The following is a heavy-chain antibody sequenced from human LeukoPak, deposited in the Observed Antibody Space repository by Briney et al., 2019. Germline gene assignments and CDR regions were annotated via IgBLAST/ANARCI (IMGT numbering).Heavy chain of an antibody. CDR1: GYTFTSYG. Sequence: ASVKLSCKASGYTFTSYGINWVRQAPGQGLEWMGWISAYNGNRNDAQRSQGRVTMTTNSSTRPAYMELRSLISDDKAIYYCARYRVGETGYFDYGGKGTVVTVS. CDR2: ISAYNGNR. CDR3: ARYRVGETGYFDY. J-gene: IGHJ4*01. V-gene: IGHV1-18*01. D-gene: IGHD1-26*01.